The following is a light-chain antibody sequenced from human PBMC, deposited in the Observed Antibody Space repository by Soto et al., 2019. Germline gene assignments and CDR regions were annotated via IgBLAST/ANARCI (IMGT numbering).Light chain of an antibody. CDR3: QQYNNWPPLT. CDR2: GAS. V-gene: IGKV3-20*01. J-gene: IGKJ4*01. CDR1: QSISNTY. Sequence: EIVLTQSPGTLSLSPGERATLSCRASQSISNTYLAWHQQKPGQAPRLLIYGASSRATGIPDRFGGSVYGTDFTLTISRLEPEDFAVYYCQQYNNWPPLTFGGGTKVEIK.